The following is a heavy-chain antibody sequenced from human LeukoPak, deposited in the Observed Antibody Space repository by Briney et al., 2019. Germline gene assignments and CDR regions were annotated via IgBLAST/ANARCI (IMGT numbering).Heavy chain of an antibody. Sequence: SVKVSCKASGGGRFINYAISWVRQAPGQGLEWMGQSMPAIKTTNYAPKFQGRVTISADASTSTTYMELSNLRSEDTAVYYCARDPKQGATDYFDSWGQGTLVAVSS. V-gene: IGHV1-69*01. J-gene: IGHJ4*02. CDR3: ARDPKQGATDYFDS. CDR1: GGGRFINYA. D-gene: IGHD1-26*01. CDR2: SMPAIKTT.